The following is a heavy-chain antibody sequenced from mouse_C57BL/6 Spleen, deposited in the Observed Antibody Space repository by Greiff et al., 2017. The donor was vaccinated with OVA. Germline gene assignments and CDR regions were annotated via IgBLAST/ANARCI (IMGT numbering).Heavy chain of an antibody. D-gene: IGHD3-3*01. CDR1: GFSLTSYG. CDR2: IWSGGST. Sequence: QVQLKQSGPGLVQPSQSLSITCTVSGFSLTSYGVHWVRQSPGKGLEWLGVIWSGGSTDYNAAFISRLSISKDNSKSQVFFKMNSLQADDTAIYYCARNGGPQAWFAYWGQGTLVTVSA. CDR3: ARNGGPQAWFAY. J-gene: IGHJ3*01. V-gene: IGHV2-2*01.